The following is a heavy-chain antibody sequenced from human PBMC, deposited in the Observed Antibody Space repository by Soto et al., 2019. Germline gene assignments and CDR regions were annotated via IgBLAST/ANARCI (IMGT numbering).Heavy chain of an antibody. Sequence: GGSLRLSCAASGFTFSSYSMNWVRQAPGKGLEWVSPISSSSSYIYYADSVKGRFTISRDDAKNSLYLQMNSLRAEDTAVYCCASHYDYGDYVPDYWGQGTLVTVSS. J-gene: IGHJ4*02. CDR2: ISSSSSYI. CDR3: ASHYDYGDYVPDY. CDR1: GFTFSSYS. V-gene: IGHV3-21*01. D-gene: IGHD4-17*01.